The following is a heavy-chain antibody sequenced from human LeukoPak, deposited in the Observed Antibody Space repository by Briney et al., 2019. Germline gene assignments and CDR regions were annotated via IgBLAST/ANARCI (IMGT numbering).Heavy chain of an antibody. CDR1: GYTFTSYG. J-gene: IGHJ6*03. D-gene: IGHD1-26*01. V-gene: IGHV1-18*01. Sequence: ASVKVSCKASGYTFTSYGISWVRQAPGQGLEWMGWISAYNGNTNYAQKLQGRVTMTTDTSTSTAYMELRSLRSDDTAVYYCARGFFEVGATTDYYYYMDVWGKGTTVTVSS. CDR3: ARGFFEVGATTDYYYYMDV. CDR2: ISAYNGNT.